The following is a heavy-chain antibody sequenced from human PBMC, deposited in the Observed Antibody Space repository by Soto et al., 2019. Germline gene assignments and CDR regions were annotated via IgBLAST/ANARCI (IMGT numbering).Heavy chain of an antibody. CDR1: GYSFTSYW. Sequence: GESLKISCKGSGYSFTSYWISWVRQMPGKGLEWMGRIDPSDSYTNYSPSFQGHVTISADKSISTAYLQWSSLKASDTAMYYCARQPYYYDSSGYWGRDWFDPWGQGTLVTVSS. D-gene: IGHD3-22*01. CDR3: ARQPYYYDSSGYWGRDWFDP. CDR2: IDPSDSYT. J-gene: IGHJ5*02. V-gene: IGHV5-10-1*01.